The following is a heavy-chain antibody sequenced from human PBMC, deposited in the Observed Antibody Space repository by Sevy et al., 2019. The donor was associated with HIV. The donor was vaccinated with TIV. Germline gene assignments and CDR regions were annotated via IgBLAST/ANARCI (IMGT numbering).Heavy chain of an antibody. V-gene: IGHV4-59*08. J-gene: IGHJ4*02. CDR1: GGSITSLY. CDR2: IYYNGHI. Sequence: SETLSLTCTVSGGSITSLYWNWIRQPPGKGLEGMANIYYNGHINYNPSLKRRVTLSLDTSKNQFSLGLSSVTAADTAMYYCAGENAWGRGYSWGQGTLVTVSS. D-gene: IGHD1-26*01. CDR3: AGENAWGRGYS.